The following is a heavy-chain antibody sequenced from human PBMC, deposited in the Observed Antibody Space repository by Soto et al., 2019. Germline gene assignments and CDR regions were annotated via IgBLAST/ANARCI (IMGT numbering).Heavy chain of an antibody. CDR1: GFTFSGFA. J-gene: IGHJ5*01. Sequence: GGYLGLSSAASGFTFSGFAMSWVRQAPGKGLEWVSTNSGRGDNTYFADSVKGRFTISRDNSMNTLYLQMNSVRAEYTAVYYCARDRFAWPRFACCVHGT. CDR2: NSGRGDNT. D-gene: IGHD3-3*01. V-gene: IGHV3-23*01. CDR3: ARDRFAWPRFAC.